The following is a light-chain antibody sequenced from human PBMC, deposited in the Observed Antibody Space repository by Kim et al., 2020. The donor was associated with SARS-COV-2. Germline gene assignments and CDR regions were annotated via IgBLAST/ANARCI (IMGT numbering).Light chain of an antibody. CDR1: ISDVGGYNY. Sequence: GQSISNSCTGTISDVGGYNYVTWYQQHPGKAPKLMIYDVSNRPSGVSNRFSGSKSGNTASLTISGLQAEDEADYYCSSYTSSSTLVFGGGTQLTVL. J-gene: IGLJ3*02. V-gene: IGLV2-14*03. CDR3: SSYTSSSTLV. CDR2: DVS.